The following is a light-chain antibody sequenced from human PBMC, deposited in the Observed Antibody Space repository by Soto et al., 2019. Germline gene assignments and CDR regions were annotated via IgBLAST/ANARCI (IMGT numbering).Light chain of an antibody. CDR3: CSFAGRDTFL. Sequence: QSVLTQPASVSGSPGQSIAISCTGTSSDVGTYNLVSWFQHHPGKAPKLIIYQVNQRPSGLTDRFSGSKSDNTASLTISGLLAEDEADYFCCSFAGRDTFLFGGGTKVTVL. J-gene: IGLJ2*01. V-gene: IGLV2-23*02. CDR2: QVN. CDR1: SSDVGTYNL.